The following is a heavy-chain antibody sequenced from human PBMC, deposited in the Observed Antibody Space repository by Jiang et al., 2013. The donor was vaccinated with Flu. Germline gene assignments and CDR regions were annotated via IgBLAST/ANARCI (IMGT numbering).Heavy chain of an antibody. CDR1: GGSISSGDYY. V-gene: IGHV4-30-4*01. CDR2: IYYSGST. J-gene: IGHJ3*02. Sequence: GPGLVKPSQTLSLTCTVSGGSISSGDYYWSWIRQPPGKGLEWIGYIYYSGSTYYNPSLKSRVTISVDTSKNQFSLKLSSVTAADTAVYYCARSTTENDAFDIWGPRAMVTVSS. CDR3: ARSTTENDAFDI. D-gene: IGHD4-17*01.